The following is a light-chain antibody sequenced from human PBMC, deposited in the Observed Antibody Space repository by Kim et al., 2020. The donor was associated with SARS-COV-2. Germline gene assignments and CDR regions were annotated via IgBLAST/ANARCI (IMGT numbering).Light chain of an antibody. CDR1: QGIRNN. V-gene: IGKV1-6*01. J-gene: IGKJ1*01. CDR3: LQHSDYPWT. CDR2: DAS. Sequence: AAVADRVTINGRASQGIRNNFGWYQKKRGKATMLLIDDASGLQSGAPSRFRRSGSGTDFTLTISSLQPEDFAAYYCLQHSDYPWTFGQGTKVDLK.